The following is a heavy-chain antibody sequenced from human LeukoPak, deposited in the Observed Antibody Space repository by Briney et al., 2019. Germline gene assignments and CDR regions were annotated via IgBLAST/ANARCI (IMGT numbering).Heavy chain of an antibody. CDR3: ARDAYYYDSSGYYRRNYFDY. J-gene: IGHJ4*02. CDR2: IFSNDEK. CDR1: GFSLSTARMG. D-gene: IGHD3-22*01. V-gene: IGHV2-26*01. Sequence: SGPVLVQPTETLTLTCTVSGFSLSTARMGVSWIRQPPVKALEWLAHIFSNDEKSYSTSLKSRLTISKDTSKSQVVLTMTNMDPVDTATYYCARDAYYYDSSGYYRRNYFDYWGQGTLVTVSS.